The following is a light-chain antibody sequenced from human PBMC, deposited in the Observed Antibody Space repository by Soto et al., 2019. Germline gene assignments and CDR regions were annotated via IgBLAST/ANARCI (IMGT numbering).Light chain of an antibody. CDR3: SSYTSSSTPWV. V-gene: IGLV2-14*01. Sequence: QSALTQSASVSGSPGQSITISCTGTSSDVGGYNYVSWYQQHPGRAPKLIIYEVTNRPSGVSNRFSGSKSGNTASLTISGLQAEDEADYYCSSYTSSSTPWVFGGGTQLTVL. CDR2: EVT. J-gene: IGLJ3*02. CDR1: SSDVGGYNY.